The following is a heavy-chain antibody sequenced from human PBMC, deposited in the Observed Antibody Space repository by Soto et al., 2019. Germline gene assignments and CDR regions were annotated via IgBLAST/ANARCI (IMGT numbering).Heavy chain of an antibody. Sequence: EVHLVESGGGLVQPGGFLRLSCAASGFIFSSYAMHWVRQAPGKGLEYVSAINPNGDSTYYANSVKGRFTISRDNSKSTLYLQMGSLRAEDMAVYYCASAGSGYDHWGQGTLVTVSS. CDR3: ASAGSGYDH. D-gene: IGHD5-12*01. V-gene: IGHV3-64*01. CDR2: INPNGDST. CDR1: GFIFSSYA. J-gene: IGHJ5*02.